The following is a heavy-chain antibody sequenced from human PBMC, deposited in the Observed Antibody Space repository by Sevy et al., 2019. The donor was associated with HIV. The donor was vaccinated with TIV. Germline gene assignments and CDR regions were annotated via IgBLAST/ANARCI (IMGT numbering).Heavy chain of an antibody. V-gene: IGHV3-30*18. Sequence: GGSLSLSCAASGLTFSTYGMHWVRQAPGKGLEWVALISGDGSNTYYAGSVTGRFTISRDNSKNTLYLQMNSLRADDTAMYYCAKTYADTTMDLYYYDSWGQGTLVTVSS. D-gene: IGHD5-18*01. J-gene: IGHJ4*02. CDR3: AKTYADTTMDLYYYDS. CDR2: ISGDGSNT. CDR1: GLTFSTYG.